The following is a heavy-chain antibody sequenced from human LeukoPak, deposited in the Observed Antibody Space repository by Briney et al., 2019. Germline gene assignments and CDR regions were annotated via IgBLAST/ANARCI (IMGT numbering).Heavy chain of an antibody. V-gene: IGHV3-66*02. Sequence: PGGSPRLSCAASGLTVSRNYMSWVPQAPGKGLEWVSLIYSGGSRYNADSVKGRFTISRDNSKNTLYLQMNSLRAEDTAVYYCARDLAFDIWGEGTMVTISS. CDR3: ARDLAFDI. CDR2: IYSGGSR. CDR1: GLTVSRNY. J-gene: IGHJ3*02.